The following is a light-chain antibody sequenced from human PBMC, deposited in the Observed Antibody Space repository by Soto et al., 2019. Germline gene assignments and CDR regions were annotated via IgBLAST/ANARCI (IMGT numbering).Light chain of an antibody. V-gene: IGKV3-20*01. CDR2: AAS. J-gene: IGKJ1*01. CDR1: QSINSNY. CDR3: QQYGSSLTWT. Sequence: EIVLTQSPGTLSLSPGERATLSCRASQSINSNYLAWYQQKPGQAPRLLIYAASYRATGIPDRFSGSGSGTDFTLTISRLEPEDFAVYYCQQYGSSLTWTFGQGTKVDIK.